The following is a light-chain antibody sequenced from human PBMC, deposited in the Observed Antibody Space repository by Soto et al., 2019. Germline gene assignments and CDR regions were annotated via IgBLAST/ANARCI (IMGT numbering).Light chain of an antibody. J-gene: IGLJ2*01. CDR1: SSDVGNYNY. CDR2: DVN. CDR3: CSYTRSGTLV. Sequence: QSVLTQPASVSGSPGQSITISCTGTSSDVGNYNYISWYQHHPGKAPKLLLFDVNNRPSGVSSRFSGSKSGNTASLSISGLQPEDEADYFCCSYTRSGTLVFGGGTKLTVL. V-gene: IGLV2-14*03.